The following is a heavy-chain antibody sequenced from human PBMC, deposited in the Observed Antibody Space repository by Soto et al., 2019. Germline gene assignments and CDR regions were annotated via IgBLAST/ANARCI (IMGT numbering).Heavy chain of an antibody. CDR2: ITPILSMS. V-gene: IGHV1-69*02. CDR3: ATSYGSGYRAFDY. CDR1: GDTFAFHS. Sequence: QVQLVQSGAEVKRPGSSVKVSCKASGDTFAFHSINWVRQAPGLGLEWMGRITPILSMSNYAQRFQRRVTMTADKSTSTAYMVLSSLRSEDTAIYYCATSYGSGYRAFDYWGQGALVTVSS. D-gene: IGHD3-10*01. J-gene: IGHJ4*02.